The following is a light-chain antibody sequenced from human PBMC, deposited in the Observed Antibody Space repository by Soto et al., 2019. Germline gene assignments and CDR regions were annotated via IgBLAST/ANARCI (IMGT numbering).Light chain of an antibody. V-gene: IGLV1-36*01. Sequence: QSVLTQPPSVSGAPRQRVTISCFGSSSNVGNNAVNWYQQLPGKPPKLLIYYDDLLPSGVSDRFSGSKSGTSASLAISGLQSEDEADYYCAVWDDSLNGPVFGGGTKVTVL. CDR3: AVWDDSLNGPV. J-gene: IGLJ2*01. CDR2: YDD. CDR1: SSNVGNNA.